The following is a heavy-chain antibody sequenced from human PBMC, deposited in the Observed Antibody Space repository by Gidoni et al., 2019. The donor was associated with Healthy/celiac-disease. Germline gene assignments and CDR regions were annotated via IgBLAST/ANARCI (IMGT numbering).Heavy chain of an antibody. J-gene: IGHJ4*02. CDR2: ISSSGTTI. Sequence: PYISSSGTTIYYADSVKGRFTISRDNAKNSLFLQMNSLRVEDTAVYYCARAAGDEGMDYWGQGTLVTVSS. D-gene: IGHD7-27*01. CDR3: ARAAGDEGMDY. V-gene: IGHV3-11*01.